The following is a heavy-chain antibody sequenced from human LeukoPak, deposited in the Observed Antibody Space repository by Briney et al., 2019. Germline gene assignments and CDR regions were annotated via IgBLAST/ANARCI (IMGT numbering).Heavy chain of an antibody. CDR3: ARGDPYDTTGYPSDY. D-gene: IGHD3-22*01. CDR1: GFTFSDYY. J-gene: IGHJ4*02. CDR2: ISSHGSSI. V-gene: IGHV3-11*01. Sequence: PGGSLRLSCAASGFTFSDYYMSWLRQAQGKGLEWVAFISSHGSSIFYADSVRDRFTISRDNTRNTLYLQMNSLTAYDTAVYYCARGDPYDTTGYPSDYWGERALGTASS.